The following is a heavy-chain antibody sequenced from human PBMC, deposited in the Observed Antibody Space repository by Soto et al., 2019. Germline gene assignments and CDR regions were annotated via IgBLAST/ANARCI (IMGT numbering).Heavy chain of an antibody. D-gene: IGHD4-17*01. CDR3: AREETPVSPHSFYYGLDA. Sequence: SETPSLTCTVSGGSIRGYSWSWIRQPPGKGLEWIGYVYYSGGTNYSPSFKDRVTISVDTTENQFSLKVNSVTAADTAVYYCAREETPVSPHSFYYGLDAWGQGTTVTVS. J-gene: IGHJ6*02. CDR2: VYYSGGT. CDR1: GGSIRGYS. V-gene: IGHV4-59*01.